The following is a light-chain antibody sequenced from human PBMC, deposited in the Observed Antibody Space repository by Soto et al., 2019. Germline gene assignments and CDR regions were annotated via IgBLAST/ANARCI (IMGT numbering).Light chain of an antibody. Sequence: QSVLTQPPSVSGAPGQRVTISCTGSSSNIGAGYDVHWYQRLPGTAPKLLICGNNCRPSGVPDRFSASKSGTSASLAIAGLRAEDEAEYSCQSYGRSVSGPHVFGTGTKLTVL. J-gene: IGLJ1*01. CDR3: QSYGRSVSGPHV. CDR2: GNN. CDR1: SSNIGAGYD. V-gene: IGLV1-40*01.